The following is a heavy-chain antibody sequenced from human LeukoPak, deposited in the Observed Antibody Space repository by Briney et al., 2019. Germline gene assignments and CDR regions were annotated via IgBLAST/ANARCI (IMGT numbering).Heavy chain of an antibody. Sequence: ASVKVSCKASGYTFTSYGISWVRQAPGQGLEWMGWISAYNGNTNYAQKLQGRVTMTTDTSTSTAYMELRSLRSDDTAVYYCARVMWFGELSLHYFDYRGQGTLATVSS. V-gene: IGHV1-18*01. CDR1: GYTFTSYG. CDR2: ISAYNGNT. D-gene: IGHD3-10*01. CDR3: ARVMWFGELSLHYFDY. J-gene: IGHJ4*02.